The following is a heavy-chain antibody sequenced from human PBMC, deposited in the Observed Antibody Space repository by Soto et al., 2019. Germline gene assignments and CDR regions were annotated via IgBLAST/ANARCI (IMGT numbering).Heavy chain of an antibody. CDR2: IGRSSSYM. V-gene: IGHV3-21*01. D-gene: IGHD6-6*01. CDR3: ARDRVGYYTSSHGSYYYYVMVV. Sequence: GGSLRLSCAASAFTFSSYSVNWVRQAPGQGLEWVSSIGRSSSYMYYADSVEGRFTIARDNAQYSLYLQMNSRRAEYTAVYYCARDRVGYYTSSHGSYYYYVMVVWGQGTTVTVSS. J-gene: IGHJ6*02. CDR1: AFTFSSYS.